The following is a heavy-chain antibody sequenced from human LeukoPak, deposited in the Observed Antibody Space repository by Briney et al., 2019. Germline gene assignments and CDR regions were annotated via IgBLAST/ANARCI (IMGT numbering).Heavy chain of an antibody. CDR2: IYTSGST. D-gene: IGHD6-13*01. CDR1: DDSITMYY. Sequence: SETLSLTCSVSDDSITMYYWSWIRQPAGKGLEWIGRIYTSGSTNYNPSLKSRVTISVDKSKNQFSLKLSSVTAADSAVYYCARVAAAGNWFDPWGQGTLVTVSS. V-gene: IGHV4-4*07. CDR3: ARVAAAGNWFDP. J-gene: IGHJ5*02.